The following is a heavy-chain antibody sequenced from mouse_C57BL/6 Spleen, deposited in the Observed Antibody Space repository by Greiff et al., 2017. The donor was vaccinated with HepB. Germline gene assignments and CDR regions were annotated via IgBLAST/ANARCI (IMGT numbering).Heavy chain of an antibody. CDR1: GFSLTSYG. Sequence: VQLQQSGPGLVQPSQSLSISCTVSGFSLTSYGVHWVRQSPGKGLEWLGVIWSGGSTDYNATFISRLSISKDNSTSQVFFKMNSLQADDTAIYYCDRNVGPYTAVVATDYYALDYWGQGISVTVSS. CDR2: IWSGGST. V-gene: IGHV2-2*01. J-gene: IGHJ4*01. CDR3: DRNVGPYTAVVATDYYALDY. D-gene: IGHD1-1*01.